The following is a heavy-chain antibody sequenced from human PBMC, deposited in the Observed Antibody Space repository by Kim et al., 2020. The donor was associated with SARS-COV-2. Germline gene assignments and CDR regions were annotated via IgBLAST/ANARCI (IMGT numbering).Heavy chain of an antibody. Sequence: KYSRNCQGRVTITRDTSATTAYMDLFSLRAEDTAVYYCARSVTTDYYFDNWGQGTLVTVSS. J-gene: IGHJ4*02. CDR3: ARSVTTDYYFDN. V-gene: IGHV1-3*01. D-gene: IGHD4-17*01.